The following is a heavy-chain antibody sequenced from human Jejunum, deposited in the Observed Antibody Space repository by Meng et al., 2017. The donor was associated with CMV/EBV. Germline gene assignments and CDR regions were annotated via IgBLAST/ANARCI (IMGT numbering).Heavy chain of an antibody. V-gene: IGHV3-11*01. D-gene: IGHD2-8*01. CDR3: VRVVWVGYCPNVFCFNNWFDP. CDR2: ISSHESVT. J-gene: IGHJ5*02. Sequence: RQAPEKGLALISSISSHESVTYSGDSVRCRFTIARDNAKNSLHLQMTSLRAEDTAVYYCVRVVWVGYCPNVFCFNNWFDPWGQGTLVTVSS.